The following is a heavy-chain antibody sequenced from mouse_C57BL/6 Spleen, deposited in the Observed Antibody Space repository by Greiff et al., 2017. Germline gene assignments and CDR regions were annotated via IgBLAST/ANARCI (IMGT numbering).Heavy chain of an antibody. CDR3: ASYDVTY. V-gene: IGHV1-69*01. CDR1: GYTFTSYW. CDR2: IDPSDSYT. D-gene: IGHD2-12*01. Sequence: VQLQQPGAELVMPGASVKLSCKASGYTFTSYWMHWVKQRPGQGLEWIGEIDPSDSYTNYNQKFKGKSTLTVDKSSSTAYMQLSSLSSADSAVYYCASYDVTYWGQGTLVTVSA. J-gene: IGHJ3*01.